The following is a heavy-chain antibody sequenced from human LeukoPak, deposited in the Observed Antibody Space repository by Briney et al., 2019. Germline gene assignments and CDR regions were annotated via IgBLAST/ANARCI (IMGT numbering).Heavy chain of an antibody. Sequence: GGSLRLSCAASGFIFSISDMTWVRQAPGKGLDWVASITNDGDFTYYAGSVKGRFTISRDNSKSTLSLEMNRLRAEDTAVYYCAKGWISSSGLGDWGQGTLVTVSS. CDR2: ITNDGDFT. V-gene: IGHV3-23*01. CDR3: AKGWISSSGLGD. CDR1: GFIFSISD. D-gene: IGHD6-25*01. J-gene: IGHJ4*02.